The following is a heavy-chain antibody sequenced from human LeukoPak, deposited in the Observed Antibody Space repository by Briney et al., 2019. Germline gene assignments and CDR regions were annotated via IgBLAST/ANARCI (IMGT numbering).Heavy chain of an antibody. CDR3: ARRRKVPAPRAGDAFDI. V-gene: IGHV4-59*08. J-gene: IGHJ3*02. D-gene: IGHD2-21*02. CDR1: GGSISSYY. Sequence: PSETLSLTCTVSGGSISSYYWSWIRQPPGKGLEWIGYIYYSGSTNYNPSLKSRVTISVDTSKNQFSLKLSSVTAADTAIYYCARRRKVPAPRAGDAFDIWGQGTMVTVSS. CDR2: IYYSGST.